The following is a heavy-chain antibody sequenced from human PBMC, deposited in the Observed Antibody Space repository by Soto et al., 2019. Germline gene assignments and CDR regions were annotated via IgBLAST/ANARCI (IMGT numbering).Heavy chain of an antibody. V-gene: IGHV1-69*13. CDR3: AIRGATLYYYGMDV. J-gene: IGHJ6*02. D-gene: IGHD1-26*01. CDR1: GYTFTSYG. CDR2: IIPIFGTA. Sequence: SVKVSCKASGYTFTSYGISWVRQAPGQGLEWMGGIIPIFGTANYAQKFQGRVTITAGESTSTAHMELSSLRSEDTAVYYCAIRGATLYYYGMDVWGQGTTVTV.